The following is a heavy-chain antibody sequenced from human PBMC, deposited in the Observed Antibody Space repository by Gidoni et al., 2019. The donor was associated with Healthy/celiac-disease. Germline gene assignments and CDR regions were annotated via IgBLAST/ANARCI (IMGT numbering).Heavy chain of an antibody. J-gene: IGHJ4*02. V-gene: IGHV3-48*03. CDR2: ISSSGSTI. D-gene: IGHD3-22*01. CDR1: GFTFRSYE. Sequence: EVQLVESGGGLVQPGGSLRLSCAASGFTFRSYEMNWVRQAPGKGLEWVSYISSSGSTIYYADSVKGRFTISRDNAKNSLYLQMNSLRAEDTAVYYCARENNYYDSSGYNGVLDYWGQGTLVTVSS. CDR3: ARENNYYDSSGYNGVLDY.